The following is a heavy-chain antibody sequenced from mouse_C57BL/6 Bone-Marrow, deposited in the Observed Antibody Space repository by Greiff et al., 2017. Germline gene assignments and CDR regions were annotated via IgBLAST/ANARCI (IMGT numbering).Heavy chain of an antibody. CDR2: IFPGSGCT. V-gene: IGHV1-9*01. J-gene: IGHJ2*01. CDR1: GYTFTGYW. CDR3: AKIFDY. Sequence: VMLVESGAELMKPGASVKLSCKATGYTFTGYWIEWVKQRPGHGLEWIGEIFPGSGCTNYNEKFKGKATFTADTSSNTAYMQLSSLTTEDSAIYYCAKIFDYWGQGTTLTVSS.